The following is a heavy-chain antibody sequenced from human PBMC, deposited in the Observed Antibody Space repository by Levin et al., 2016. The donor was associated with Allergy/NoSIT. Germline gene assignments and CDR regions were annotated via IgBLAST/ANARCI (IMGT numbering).Heavy chain of an antibody. Sequence: ASVKVSCKASGYTFTSYGISWVRQAPGQGLEWMGWISAYNGNTNYAQKLQGRVTMTTDTSTSTAYMELRSLRSDDTAVYYCARVLDAMIVVVTPDYWGQGTLVTVSS. CDR1: GYTFTSYG. J-gene: IGHJ4*02. V-gene: IGHV1-18*01. CDR2: ISAYNGNT. D-gene: IGHD3-22*01. CDR3: ARVLDAMIVVVTPDY.